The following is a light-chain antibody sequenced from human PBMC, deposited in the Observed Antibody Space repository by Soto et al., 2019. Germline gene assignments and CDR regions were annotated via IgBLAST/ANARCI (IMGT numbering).Light chain of an antibody. CDR3: QQSYSTPIT. CDR1: QHIVSW. J-gene: IGKJ5*01. Sequence: DIQMTQSPFTLSASVGDRVTITCRASQHIVSWLAWYQQKPGKAPKLLIYDASTLERGVPSRFRGSGYGTDFTLTISSLQPEDFATYYCQQSYSTPITFGQGTRLEIK. CDR2: DAS. V-gene: IGKV1-5*01.